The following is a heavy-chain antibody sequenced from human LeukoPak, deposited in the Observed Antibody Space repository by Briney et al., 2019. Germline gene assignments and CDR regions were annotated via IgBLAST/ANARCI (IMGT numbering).Heavy chain of an antibody. CDR1: GGSISSCDYY. CDR2: IYYSGST. D-gene: IGHD3-10*01. Sequence: SETLSLTCTVSGGSISSCDYYWGWIRQPPGKGLEWIGYIYYSGSTYYNPSLKSRVTISVDTSKNQFSLKLSSVTAADTAVYYCARAGWFGELEPSSYFDYWGQGTLVTVSS. CDR3: ARAGWFGELEPSSYFDY. J-gene: IGHJ4*02. V-gene: IGHV4-30-4*01.